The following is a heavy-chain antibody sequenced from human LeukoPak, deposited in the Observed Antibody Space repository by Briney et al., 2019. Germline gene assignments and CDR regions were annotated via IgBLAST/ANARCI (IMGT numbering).Heavy chain of an antibody. CDR3: ARGRRRAFSRGDYYYYMDV. CDR2: MNPNSGNT. Sequence: ASVKVSCKASGYTFTGYDINWVRQATGQGLEWMGWMNPNSGNTGYAQKFQGRVTITRNTSISTAYMELSSLRSEDTAVYYCARGRRRAFSRGDYYYYMDVWGKGTTVTVSS. D-gene: IGHD3-10*01. CDR1: GYTFTGYD. V-gene: IGHV1-8*03. J-gene: IGHJ6*03.